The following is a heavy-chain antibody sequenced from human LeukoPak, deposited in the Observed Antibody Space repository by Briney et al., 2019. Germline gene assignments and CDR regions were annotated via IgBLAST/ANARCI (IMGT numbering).Heavy chain of an antibody. J-gene: IGHJ3*02. CDR3: ARGTGTGLFDI. CDR2: INSDGSST. V-gene: IGHV3-74*01. CDR1: GFTFSSYW. D-gene: IGHD3/OR15-3a*01. Sequence: PGGSLRLSCAASGFTFSSYWMHWVRQAPGKGLVWVSRINSDGSSTSYADSVKGRFTISRDNAKNTLYLQMNSLGAEDTAVYYCARGTGTGLFDIGGQGTMVTVSS.